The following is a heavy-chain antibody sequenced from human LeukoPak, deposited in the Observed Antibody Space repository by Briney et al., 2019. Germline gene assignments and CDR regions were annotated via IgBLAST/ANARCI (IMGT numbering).Heavy chain of an antibody. J-gene: IGHJ6*02. V-gene: IGHV4-34*01. CDR3: ARDVRYCSSTSCYYGMDV. CDR1: GGSFSGYY. D-gene: IGHD2-2*01. CDR2: INHSGST. Sequence: SETLSLTCAVYGGSFSGYYWSWIRQPPGKGLEWIGEINHSGSTNYNPSLRSRVTISVDTSKNQFPLKLSSVTAADTAVYYCARDVRYCSSTSCYYGMDVWGQGTTVTVSS.